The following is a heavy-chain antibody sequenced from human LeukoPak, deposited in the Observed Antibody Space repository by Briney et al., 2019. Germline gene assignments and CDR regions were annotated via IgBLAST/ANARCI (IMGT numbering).Heavy chain of an antibody. V-gene: IGHV3-73*01. J-gene: IGHJ4*02. Sequence: GGSLRLSCAASGFTFSGSAMHWVRQASGKGLEWVGRIRSKANSYATAYAASVKGRFTISRDDSKNTAYLQMNSLRAEDTALYYCARSVYSYSFDYWGQGTLVTVSS. CDR3: ARSVYSYSFDY. CDR2: IRSKANSYAT. D-gene: IGHD2-8*01. CDR1: GFTFSGSA.